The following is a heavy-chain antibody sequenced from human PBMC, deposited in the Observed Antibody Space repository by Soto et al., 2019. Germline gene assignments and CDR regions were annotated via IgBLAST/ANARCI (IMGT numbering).Heavy chain of an antibody. V-gene: IGHV4-30-4*01. Sequence: SETLSLTCSVSGASIRDGDYYWSWLRQPPGKGPEWIGIIDYTGGTHYNPTLTGPVSMSVDTSANQFSLKVNFVTAADSAVYYCARVGYGDYGRGYYFDSWGPGILVTVSS. J-gene: IGHJ4*02. CDR1: GASIRDGDYY. CDR3: ARVGYGDYGRGYYFDS. CDR2: IDYTGGT. D-gene: IGHD4-17*01.